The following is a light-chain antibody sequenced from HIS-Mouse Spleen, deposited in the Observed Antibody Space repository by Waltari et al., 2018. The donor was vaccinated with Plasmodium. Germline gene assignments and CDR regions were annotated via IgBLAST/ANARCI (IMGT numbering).Light chain of an antibody. CDR1: SSYLGGYYL. Sequence: QSALTQPRSVSGSPGPSVTIPCTGTSSYLGGYYLFSWYQQHPGKAPKLMIYDVSKRPSGVPDRFSGSKSGNTASLTISGLQAEDEADYYCCSYAGSYTWVFGGGTKLTVL. CDR3: CSYAGSYTWV. J-gene: IGLJ3*02. CDR2: DVS. V-gene: IGLV2-11*01.